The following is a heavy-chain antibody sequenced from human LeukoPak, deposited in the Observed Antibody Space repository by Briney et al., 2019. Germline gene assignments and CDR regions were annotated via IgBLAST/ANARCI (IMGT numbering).Heavy chain of an antibody. J-gene: IGHJ4*02. V-gene: IGHV3-30-3*01. Sequence: GGSLRLSCAASGFTFSSYAMHWVRQAPGKGLEWVAVISYDGSNKYYADSVKGRFTISRDNSKNTLYLQMNSLRAEDTAVYYCARDREYDSSGYPYFDYWGQGTLVTVSS. CDR3: ARDREYDSSGYPYFDY. D-gene: IGHD3-22*01. CDR2: ISYDGSNK. CDR1: GFTFSSYA.